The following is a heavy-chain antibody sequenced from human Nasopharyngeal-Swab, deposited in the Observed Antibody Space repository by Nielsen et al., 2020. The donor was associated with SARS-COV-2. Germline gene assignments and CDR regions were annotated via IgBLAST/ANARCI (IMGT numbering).Heavy chain of an antibody. CDR2: INPNSGGT. D-gene: IGHD5-18*01. Sequence: ASVKVPCKASGYTFTGYYMHWVRQAPGQGLEWMGRINPNSGGTNYAQKFQGRVTMTRDTSISTAYMELSRLRSDDTAVYYCARPRRGYSYGYFDYWGQGTLVTVSS. J-gene: IGHJ4*02. V-gene: IGHV1-2*06. CDR3: ARPRRGYSYGYFDY. CDR1: GYTFTGYY.